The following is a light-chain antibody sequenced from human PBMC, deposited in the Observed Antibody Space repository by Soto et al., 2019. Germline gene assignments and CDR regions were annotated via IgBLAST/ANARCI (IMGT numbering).Light chain of an antibody. Sequence: QSALTQPPSASGSPGQPVTISCTGASSDVGKYNFVSWYQQHPGKAPKLMIYDATERPSGVPDRFSGSNSGNTASLTVSGLQAEDEADYYCTSYAGSSIPVVFGGGTKLTVL. J-gene: IGLJ2*01. CDR1: SSDVGKYNF. CDR2: DAT. V-gene: IGLV2-8*01. CDR3: TSYAGSSIPVV.